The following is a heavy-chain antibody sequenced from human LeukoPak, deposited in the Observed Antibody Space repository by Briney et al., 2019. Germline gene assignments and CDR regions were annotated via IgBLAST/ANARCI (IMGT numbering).Heavy chain of an antibody. D-gene: IGHD3-10*01. CDR1: GFTFSNHW. J-gene: IGHJ4*02. V-gene: IGHV3-7*04. CDR3: ARDAGTYDWSGGYFDC. Sequence: PGGSLRLSCAPSGFTFSNHWMSWVRQAPGKGLEWVANIKRDGSETHYVDSVEGRFTISRDNAKNSLYLRMNSLRAEDTAVYYCARDAGTYDWSGGYFDCWGQGTLVTVSS. CDR2: IKRDGSET.